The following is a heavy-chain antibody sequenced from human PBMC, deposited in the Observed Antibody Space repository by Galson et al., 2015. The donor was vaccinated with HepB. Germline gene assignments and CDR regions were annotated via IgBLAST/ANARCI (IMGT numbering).Heavy chain of an antibody. CDR2: ISPDGNEM. D-gene: IGHD2-15*01. J-gene: IGHJ5*01. V-gene: IGHV3-7*01. Sequence: SLRLSCAASGVAFSSSWMTWIRQAPGRGLEWVANISPDGNEMSYVDSVKGLFTISRDNAKNSLFLQMNSLRVEDTGVYFCATDGGWFWFDSWGQGTLVTVSS. CDR3: ATDGGWFWFDS. CDR1: GVAFSSSW.